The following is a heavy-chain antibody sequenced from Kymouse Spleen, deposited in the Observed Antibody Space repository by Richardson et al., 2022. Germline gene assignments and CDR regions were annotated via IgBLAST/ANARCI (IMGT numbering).Heavy chain of an antibody. CDR3: ARGCIAARPDWFDP. V-gene: IGHV3-33*01. CDR1: GFTFSSYG. Sequence: QVQLVESGGGVVQPGRSLRLSCAASGFTFSSYGMHWVRQAPGKGLEWVAVIWYDGSNKYYADSVKGRFTISRDNSKNTLYLQMNSLRAEDTAVYYCARGCIAARPDWFDPWGQGTLVTVSS. D-gene: IGHD6-6*01. J-gene: IGHJ5*02. CDR2: IWYDGSNK.